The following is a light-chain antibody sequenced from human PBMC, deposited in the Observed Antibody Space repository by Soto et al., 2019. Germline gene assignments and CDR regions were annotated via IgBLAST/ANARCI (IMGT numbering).Light chain of an antibody. CDR1: SSDVGGYNY. Sequence: QSALTQPASVSGSPGQSITISCTGTSSDVGGYNYVSWYQQHPGKAPELMIYDVSYRPSGVSNRFSGSKSGNTASLTISGLLAEDEADYYCSSYTSSSTRVFGTGTKVTVL. V-gene: IGLV2-14*01. CDR2: DVS. CDR3: SSYTSSSTRV. J-gene: IGLJ1*01.